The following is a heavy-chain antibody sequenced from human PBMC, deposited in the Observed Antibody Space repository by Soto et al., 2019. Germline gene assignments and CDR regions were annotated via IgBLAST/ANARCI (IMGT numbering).Heavy chain of an antibody. Sequence: ASVKVSCKASGYTFISYGISWVRQAPGQGLEWMGWISAYDGNKNYAQKLQVRVTMTTDPSTSIAYMDLRSLRSDDTAVYYCARRSRQKDWYYYNGMDVWGQGTTVTVSS. J-gene: IGHJ6*02. CDR2: ISAYDGNK. V-gene: IGHV1-18*01. CDR3: ARRSRQKDWYYYNGMDV. CDR1: GYTFISYG. D-gene: IGHD2-15*01.